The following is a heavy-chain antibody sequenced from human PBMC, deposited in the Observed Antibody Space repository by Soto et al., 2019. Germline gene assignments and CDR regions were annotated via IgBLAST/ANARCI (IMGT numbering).Heavy chain of an antibody. Sequence: GGSLRLSCAASGFTFNNYAMGWVRQAPGKGLEWVSAITGSGSDTYYVDSVKGRFTISRDNSKNTLYLQMNSLRIEDTAVFYCAKLGSTSWSPHYYFDFWGQGTLVTVS. CDR3: AKLGSTSWSPHYYFDF. V-gene: IGHV3-23*01. CDR1: GFTFNNYA. D-gene: IGHD3-10*01. CDR2: ITGSGSDT. J-gene: IGHJ4*02.